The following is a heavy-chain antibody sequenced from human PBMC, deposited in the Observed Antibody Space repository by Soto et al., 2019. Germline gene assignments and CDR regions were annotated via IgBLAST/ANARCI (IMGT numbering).Heavy chain of an antibody. Sequence: SVKVSCKASGGTFSSYAISWVRQAPGQGLEWMGGTIPIFGTANYAQKFQGRVTITADESTSTAYMELSSLRSEDTAVYYCARVETIFGVVTTYYFDYWGQGTLVTVSS. CDR2: TIPIFGTA. J-gene: IGHJ4*02. CDR3: ARVETIFGVVTTYYFDY. CDR1: GGTFSSYA. D-gene: IGHD3-3*01. V-gene: IGHV1-69*13.